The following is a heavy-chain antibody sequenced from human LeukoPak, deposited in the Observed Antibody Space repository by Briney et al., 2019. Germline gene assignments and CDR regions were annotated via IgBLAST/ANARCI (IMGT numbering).Heavy chain of an antibody. CDR2: INPNSGGT. V-gene: IGHV1-2*02. J-gene: IGHJ5*02. D-gene: IGHD1-26*01. CDR3: AREDSGGSYCFFS. Sequence: ASVRVSCKASGYTFTGYYMHCVRQAPGQGLEWMGWINPNSGGTNYAQKFQGRVTMTRDTSISTAYMELSRLRSDDTAVYYCAREDSGGSYCFFSWGQGTLVTVSS. CDR1: GYTFTGYY.